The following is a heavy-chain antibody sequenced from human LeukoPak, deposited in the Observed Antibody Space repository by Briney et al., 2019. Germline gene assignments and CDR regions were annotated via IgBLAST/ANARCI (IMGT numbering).Heavy chain of an antibody. D-gene: IGHD3-22*01. Sequence: PGGSLRLSCAASGFTFSSYSMNWVRQAPGKGLEWVSSISSSSSYIYYVDSVKGRFTISRDNAKNSLYLQMNSLRAEDTAVYYCARVVAADSSGYYYPYYYMDVWGKGTTVTVSS. CDR2: ISSSSSYI. V-gene: IGHV3-21*01. CDR3: ARVVAADSSGYYYPYYYMDV. J-gene: IGHJ6*03. CDR1: GFTFSSYS.